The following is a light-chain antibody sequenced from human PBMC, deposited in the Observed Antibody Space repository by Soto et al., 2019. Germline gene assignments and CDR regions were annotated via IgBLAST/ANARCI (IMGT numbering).Light chain of an antibody. CDR3: LQHSDYPFT. CDR1: QGNRYA. J-gene: IGKJ2*01. V-gene: IGKV1-17*01. CDR2: SAS. Sequence: DIQMTQSPSSLSASVGDRVTITCRASQGNRYALGWYQQKPGKVPKRLIYSASSLQNGVPSRFSGSGSETVFTLTISSLQPEDFATYFCLQHSDYPFTFGQGTRLEI.